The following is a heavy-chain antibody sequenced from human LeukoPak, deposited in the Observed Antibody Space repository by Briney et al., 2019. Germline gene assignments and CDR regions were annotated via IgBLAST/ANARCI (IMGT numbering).Heavy chain of an antibody. CDR2: IYYSGST. CDR1: GGSISSYY. V-gene: IGHV4-59*01. J-gene: IGHJ4*02. CDR3: ARGGYSYGYYDY. Sequence: SETLSLTCTVSGGSISSYYWSWIRQPPGKGLEWIGYIYYSGSTNYNPSLKSRVTISVDTSKNQFSLKLSSVTAADTAVYYCARGGYSYGYYDYWGQGTLVTVSS. D-gene: IGHD5-18*01.